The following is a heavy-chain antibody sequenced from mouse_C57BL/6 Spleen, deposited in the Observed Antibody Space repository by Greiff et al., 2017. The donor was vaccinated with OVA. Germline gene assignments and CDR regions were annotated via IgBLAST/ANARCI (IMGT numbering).Heavy chain of an antibody. Sequence: VQRVESGAELARPGASVKLSCKASGYTFTSYGISWVKQRTGQGLEWIGEIYPRSGNTYYNEKFKGKATLTADKSSSTAYMELRSLTSEDSAVYFCASSYGSKFAYWGQGTLVTVS. CDR1: GYTFTSYG. D-gene: IGHD1-1*01. J-gene: IGHJ3*01. CDR3: ASSYGSKFAY. V-gene: IGHV1-81*01. CDR2: IYPRSGNT.